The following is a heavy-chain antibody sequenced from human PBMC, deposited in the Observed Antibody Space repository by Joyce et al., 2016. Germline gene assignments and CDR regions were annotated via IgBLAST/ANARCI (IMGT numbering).Heavy chain of an antibody. CDR2: ISYSSAGTT. J-gene: IGHJ4*02. Sequence: QVQLQESGPGLVRPVETLSLTCTVSGYSITSGYYWGWIRQPPGKGLEWIGSISYSSAGTTFYNPSLKSRVTISRDTSTNQFSLRLHSVTAADTAIFYCTRGILFPEYWGRGTLVTVSS. CDR3: TRGILFPEY. CDR1: GYSITSGYY. V-gene: IGHV4-38-2*02.